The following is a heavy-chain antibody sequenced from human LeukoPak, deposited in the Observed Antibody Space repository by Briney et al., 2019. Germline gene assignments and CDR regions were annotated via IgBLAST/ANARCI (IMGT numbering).Heavy chain of an antibody. V-gene: IGHV4-59*02. CDR2: IHYSGST. CDR3: ARDDSDYDDAFLI. CDR1: GGSVAPYY. J-gene: IGHJ3*02. D-gene: IGHD5-12*01. Sequence: ASETLPHTCSVSGGSVAPYYWIWIRQSPGKGLEWIGYIHYSGSTKYNPSLESRVTISVDTSRNQFSLKLNSVTAADTAVYYCARDDSDYDDAFLIGGQGTMVSVSS.